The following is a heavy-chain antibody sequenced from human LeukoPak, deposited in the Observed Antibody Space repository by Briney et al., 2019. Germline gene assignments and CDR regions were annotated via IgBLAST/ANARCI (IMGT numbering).Heavy chain of an antibody. Sequence: GGSLRLSCVASGFTFSSYWMHWVRQDPRKGLVWVSRINGDGRNINYADSVKGRFTISRDNSKNTLYLQMGSLRAEDMAVYYCARDRRPSDYVCAFDIWGQGTMVTVSS. V-gene: IGHV3-74*01. J-gene: IGHJ3*02. CDR3: ARDRRPSDYVCAFDI. CDR1: GFTFSSYW. CDR2: INGDGRNI. D-gene: IGHD4-17*01.